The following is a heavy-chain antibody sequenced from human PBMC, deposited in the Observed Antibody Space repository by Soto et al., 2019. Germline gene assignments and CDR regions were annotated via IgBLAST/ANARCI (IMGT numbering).Heavy chain of an antibody. V-gene: IGHV4-4*07. D-gene: IGHD3-10*01. CDR1: GGSISSYY. CDR2: IYTSGST. CDR3: ARFNYGSESPPLERWFDP. Sequence: SETLSLTCNVSGGSISSYYWSWIRQPAGKGLEWIGRIYTSGSTNYNPSLKSRVTMSADTYKNQFSLKLSSVTAADTAVYYCARFNYGSESPPLERWFDPWGQGTLVTVSS. J-gene: IGHJ5*02.